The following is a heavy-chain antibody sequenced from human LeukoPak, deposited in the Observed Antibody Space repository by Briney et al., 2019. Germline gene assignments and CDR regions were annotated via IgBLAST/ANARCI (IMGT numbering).Heavy chain of an antibody. J-gene: IGHJ4*02. CDR2: MNPNSGNT. V-gene: IGHV1-8*03. Sequence: ASVKVSCKASGYTFNTSNINWVRQATGQGLEWMGWMNPNSGNTGYAQKFQGRVTITRDTSISTAYMELSSLRSEDTAVYYCARDGDYYGSGNFDYWGQGTLVTVSS. D-gene: IGHD3-10*01. CDR3: ARDGDYYGSGNFDY. CDR1: GYTFNTSN.